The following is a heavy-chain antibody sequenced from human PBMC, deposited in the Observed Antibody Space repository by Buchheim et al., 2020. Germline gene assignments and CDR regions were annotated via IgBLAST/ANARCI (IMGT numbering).Heavy chain of an antibody. V-gene: IGHV3-66*02. Sequence: EVQLVESGGGLVQPGGSLRLSCVASGITVSSNYMTWVRQGPGKGLEWVSVLYSGGFTYYADSVKGRFTIYSDDSKNTLYLQMNSLRVDDTAVYYCAREKELSDWGQGTL. J-gene: IGHJ4*02. CDR2: LYSGGFT. CDR1: GITVSSNY. CDR3: AREKELSD. D-gene: IGHD1-26*01.